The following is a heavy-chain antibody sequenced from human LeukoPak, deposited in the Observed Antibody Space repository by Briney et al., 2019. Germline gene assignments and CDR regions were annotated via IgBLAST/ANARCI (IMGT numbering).Heavy chain of an antibody. D-gene: IGHD5-24*01. Sequence: PSETLSLTCTVSGGSMSSYYWSWIRQPPGKGLEWIGYIYYSGSTKYNPSLKSRVTISVDTSKNQFSLKLSSVTAADTAVYYCARGAKAGYNLEPFDYWGQGTLVTVSS. CDR1: GGSMSSYY. J-gene: IGHJ4*02. CDR3: ARGAKAGYNLEPFDY. CDR2: IYYSGST. V-gene: IGHV4-59*08.